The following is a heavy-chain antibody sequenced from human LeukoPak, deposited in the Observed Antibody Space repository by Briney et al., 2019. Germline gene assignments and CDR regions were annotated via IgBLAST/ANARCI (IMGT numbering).Heavy chain of an antibody. J-gene: IGHJ6*02. V-gene: IGHV3-74*01. CDR2: INSDGSST. CDR1: GFTFSSYW. Sequence: GGSLRLSCAASGFTFSSYWMHWVRQAPGKGLVWVSRINSDGSSTSYADSVKGRFTISRDNAKNTLYLQMNSLRAEDTAVYYCARDQGYCSSTSCNHGGDYYYYGMDVWGQGTTVTVSS. CDR3: ARDQGYCSSTSCNHGGDYYYYGMDV. D-gene: IGHD2-2*01.